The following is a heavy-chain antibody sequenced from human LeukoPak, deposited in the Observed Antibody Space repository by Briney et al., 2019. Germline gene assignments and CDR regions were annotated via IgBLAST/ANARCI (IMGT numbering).Heavy chain of an antibody. Sequence: GVTLRLSCAASGFIFRSYDMSWVRQAPGKGLEWVSAISGSGGNSYYADSVKGRFTISRDNSEHTLYLQMNGLRAEDSAVYYCAKRNINSVNWFDPWGQGTLVTVSA. CDR2: ISGSGGNS. CDR1: GFIFRSYD. V-gene: IGHV3-23*01. CDR3: AKRNINSVNWFDP. J-gene: IGHJ5*02. D-gene: IGHD4-11*01.